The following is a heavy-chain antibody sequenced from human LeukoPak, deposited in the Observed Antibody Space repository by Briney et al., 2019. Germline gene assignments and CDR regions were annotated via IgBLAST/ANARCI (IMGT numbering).Heavy chain of an antibody. J-gene: IGHJ5*02. V-gene: IGHV3-23*01. Sequence: GGTLRLSCAASGFTFSSYGMSWVRQAPGKGLEWVSAITGSGGGTYYADSVKGRFTISRDNSKNTLSLQMNSLRAEDTAVYYCAKGTSGTYYHWGQGTLVTVSS. CDR3: AKGTSGTYYH. CDR2: ITGSGGGT. D-gene: IGHD1-26*01. CDR1: GFTFSSYG.